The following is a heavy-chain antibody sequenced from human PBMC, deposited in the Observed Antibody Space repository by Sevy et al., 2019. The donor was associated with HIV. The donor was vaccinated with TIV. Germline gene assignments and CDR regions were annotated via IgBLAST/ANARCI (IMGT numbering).Heavy chain of an antibody. D-gene: IGHD3-22*01. J-gene: IGHJ4*02. CDR3: ARDDSSGYFFDY. CDR1: GFTVSSNY. CDR2: IYSGGST. Sequence: GESLKISCAASGFTVSSNYMSWVRQAPGKGLEGVSVIYSGGSTYYADSVKGRFTISRDNSKNTLYLQMNSLRAEDTAVYYCARDDSSGYFFDYWGQGTLVTVSS. V-gene: IGHV3-53*01.